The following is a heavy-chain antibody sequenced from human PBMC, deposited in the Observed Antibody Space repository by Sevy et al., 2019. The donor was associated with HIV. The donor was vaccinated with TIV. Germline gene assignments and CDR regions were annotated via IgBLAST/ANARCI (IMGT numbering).Heavy chain of an antibody. Sequence: ASVKVSCKASGYTFTGYYMHWVRQAPGQGLEWMGWINPNSGGTNYAQKFQGRVTMTRDTSISTAYMELSRLRSDDTALYYCALEEYCGGDCYLNPLGYWGQGTLVTVSS. CDR1: GYTFTGYY. V-gene: IGHV1-2*02. CDR3: ALEEYCGGDCYLNPLGY. J-gene: IGHJ4*02. D-gene: IGHD2-21*02. CDR2: INPNSGGT.